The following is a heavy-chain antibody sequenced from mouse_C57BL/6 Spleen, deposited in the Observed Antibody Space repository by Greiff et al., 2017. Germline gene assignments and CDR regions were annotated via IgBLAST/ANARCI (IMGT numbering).Heavy chain of an antibody. CDR3: ARHLLWLRRGDWYFDV. D-gene: IGHD2-2*01. CDR2: IWWDDDK. Sequence: QVTLKESGPGILQPSQTLSLTCSFSGFSLSTFGMGVGWIRQPSGKGLEWLAHIWWDDDKYYNPALKSRLTISKDTSKNQVFLKIANVDTADTATYYCARHLLWLRRGDWYFDVWGTGTTVTVSS. V-gene: IGHV8-8*01. J-gene: IGHJ1*03. CDR1: GFSLSTFGMG.